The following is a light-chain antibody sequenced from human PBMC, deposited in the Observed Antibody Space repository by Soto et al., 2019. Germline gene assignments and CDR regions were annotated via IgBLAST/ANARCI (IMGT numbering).Light chain of an antibody. J-gene: IGLJ1*01. CDR1: SSDVGGYNY. CDR2: DVS. CDR3: SSHKSSSTYV. Sequence: QSALTQPASVSGSPGQSITISCTGTSSDVGGYNYVSWYQQHPGKAPKLMIYDVSNRPSGVSNRFSGSKSGNTASLTISGLQAEDEADYYCSSHKSSSTYVFGTGTKVTVL. V-gene: IGLV2-14*01.